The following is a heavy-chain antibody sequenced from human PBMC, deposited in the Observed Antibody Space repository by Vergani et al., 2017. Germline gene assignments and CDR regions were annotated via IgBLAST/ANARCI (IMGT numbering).Heavy chain of an antibody. CDR2: VFHSGSA. D-gene: IGHD3-16*01. Sequence: QVQLQELGPGLVKPSETLSLTCSVSGYSISRGYYWGWIRQPPGKGLEWIATVFHSGSAYYNPSLRRRVTISVETSKNQFSLRLTTLTAADTAVYYCARQFWVSQGVGAFETWGRGTEVSVSS. V-gene: IGHV4-38-2*02. CDR1: GYSISRGYY. CDR3: ARQFWVSQGVGAFET. J-gene: IGHJ3*02.